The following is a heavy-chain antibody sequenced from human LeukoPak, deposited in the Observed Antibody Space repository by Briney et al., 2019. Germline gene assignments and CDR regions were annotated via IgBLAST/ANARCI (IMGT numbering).Heavy chain of an antibody. Sequence: PGGSLRLSCAASGFTFSSYGMHWVRQAPGKGLEWVAVIWYDGSNKYYADSVKGRFTISRDNSKNTLYLQMNSLRAEDTAVYYCARGRYYDFWSGYYTSDLTPFDYWGQGTLVTVSS. J-gene: IGHJ4*02. CDR2: IWYDGSNK. CDR3: ARGRYYDFWSGYYTSDLTPFDY. D-gene: IGHD3-3*01. CDR1: GFTFSSYG. V-gene: IGHV3-33*01.